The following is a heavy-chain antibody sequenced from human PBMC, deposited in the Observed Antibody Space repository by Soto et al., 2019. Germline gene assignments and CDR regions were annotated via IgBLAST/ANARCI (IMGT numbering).Heavy chain of an antibody. CDR3: ARERAIEMTSLWPWFDP. V-gene: IGHV3-48*02. D-gene: IGHD3-10*01. J-gene: IGHJ5*02. CDR1: GFTFSSYS. Sequence: GGSLRLSCAASGFTFSSYSMNWVRQAPGKGLEWVSYISSSSSTIYYADSVKGRFTISRDNAKNSLYLQMNSLRDEDTAVYYCARERAIEMTSLWPWFDPWGQGTLVTVSS. CDR2: ISSSSSTI.